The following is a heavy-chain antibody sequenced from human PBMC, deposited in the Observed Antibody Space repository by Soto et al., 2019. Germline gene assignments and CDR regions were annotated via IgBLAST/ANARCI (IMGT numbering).Heavy chain of an antibody. CDR2: IYSSGTT. V-gene: IGHV4-4*07. CDR1: GGSISSYY. D-gene: IGHD2-8*02. CDR3: ARMGYGTTYTGGYFSFDS. Sequence: PSETLSLTCTVSGGSISSYYWNWIRQPAGKGLEWIGRIYSSGTTNYNPSLKSRVTMSVDTSKNQFSLKLNSVTAADTAVYYCARMGYGTTYTGGYFSFDSWGQRTLVTVS. J-gene: IGHJ5*01.